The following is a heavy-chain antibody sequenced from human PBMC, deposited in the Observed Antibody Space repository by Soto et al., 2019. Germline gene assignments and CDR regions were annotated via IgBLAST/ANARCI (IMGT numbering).Heavy chain of an antibody. J-gene: IGHJ5*02. V-gene: IGHV1-8*01. CDR1: GYTFTNND. CDR3: ARMASFGSLNWFDP. CDR2: MNPGSGDT. Sequence: ASVKVSCKASGYTFTNNDVTWVRQATGQGLEWMGWMNPGSGDTGYAQKFQDRVTVTRNISIATAYMELSSLRSEDTAIYYCARMASFGSLNWFDPWGQGTLVTVSS. D-gene: IGHD5-18*01.